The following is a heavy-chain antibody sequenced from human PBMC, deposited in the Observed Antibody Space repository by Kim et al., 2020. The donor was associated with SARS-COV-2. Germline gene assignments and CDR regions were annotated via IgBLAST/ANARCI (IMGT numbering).Heavy chain of an antibody. CDR3: ARDGDCSSTSCLDY. D-gene: IGHD2-2*03. CDR1: GFTFSSYA. CDR2: ISYDGSNK. Sequence: GGSLRLSCAASGFTFSSYAMHWVRQAPGKGLEWVAVISYDGSNKYYADSVKGRFTISRDNSKNTLYLQMNSLRAEDTAVYYCARDGDCSSTSCLDYWGQGTLVTVSS. J-gene: IGHJ4*02. V-gene: IGHV3-30-3*01.